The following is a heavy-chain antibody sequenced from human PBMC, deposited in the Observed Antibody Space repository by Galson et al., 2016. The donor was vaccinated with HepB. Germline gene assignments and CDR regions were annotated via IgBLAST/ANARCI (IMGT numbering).Heavy chain of an antibody. V-gene: IGHV3-7*01. CDR3: VRDLDY. J-gene: IGHJ4*02. CDR1: AFAFSTYW. Sequence: SLRLSCAASAFAFSTYWMSCVRQAPGKGLEWVANIRQAGSEKSYVDSVKGRFTISRDNAKNSLYLHMNSLRAEDTAFYYCVRDLDYWGQGTLVTVSS. CDR2: IRQAGSEK.